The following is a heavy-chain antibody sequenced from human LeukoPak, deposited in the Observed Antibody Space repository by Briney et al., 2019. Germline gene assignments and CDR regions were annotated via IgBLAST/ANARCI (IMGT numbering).Heavy chain of an antibody. V-gene: IGHV3-30*18. D-gene: IGHD3-22*01. CDR2: ISYDGSNE. Sequence: PGGSLRLSCAASGFTFSTYGMHWVRQAPGKRLDWVAVISYDGSNEFYADSVKGRFTISRDNSKNTLYLQMNSLRAEDTAVYCCAKDGRDYYDSSGYYDYWGQGTLVTVSS. CDR3: AKDGRDYYDSSGYYDY. CDR1: GFTFSTYG. J-gene: IGHJ4*02.